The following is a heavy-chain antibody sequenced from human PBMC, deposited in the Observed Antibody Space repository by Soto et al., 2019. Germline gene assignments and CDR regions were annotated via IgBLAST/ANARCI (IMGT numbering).Heavy chain of an antibody. V-gene: IGHV1-2*04. CDR2: IDPASGGT. CDR1: GYTFTAYY. Sequence: QVQLVQSGAEVRKPGASVHVSCKTSGYTFTAYYIHWVRQAPGQGLEWMGWIDPASGGTNIAQKIQGWVTMTTDTSITTAYLHLGRLTSDDTAVYYCAKSRGSYTVDYGGEGTLVTVSS. CDR3: AKSRGSYTVDY. D-gene: IGHD1-26*01. J-gene: IGHJ4*02.